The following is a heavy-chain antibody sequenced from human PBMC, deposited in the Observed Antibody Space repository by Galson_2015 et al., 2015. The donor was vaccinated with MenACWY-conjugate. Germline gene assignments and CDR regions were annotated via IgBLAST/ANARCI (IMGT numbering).Heavy chain of an antibody. CDR2: IKDDGREK. CDR3: ARDRPPRGLTRFYYGMDV. D-gene: IGHD3/OR15-3a*01. Sequence: SLRLSCAASGFTLGHYWMSWVRQAPGKGLEWVATIKDDGREKYHVDSVKGRFTISRDNAENSLSLQMNSLRAEDTAVYYCARDRPPRGLTRFYYGMDV. CDR1: GFTLGHYW. J-gene: IGHJ6*01. V-gene: IGHV3-7*03.